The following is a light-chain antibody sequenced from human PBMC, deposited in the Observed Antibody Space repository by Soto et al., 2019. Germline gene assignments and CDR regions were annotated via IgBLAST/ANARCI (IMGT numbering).Light chain of an antibody. J-gene: IGKJ1*01. CDR2: GAS. CDR3: QQYGYSPPWT. V-gene: IGKV3-20*01. Sequence: EIVLTQSPGTLSLSPGEGATLSCRASQTVGSNYLAWYQQKPGQAPRLLIYGASRRATGIPDRFSGSGSGTDFPPTIIRLEPEDFGVYYCQQYGYSPPWTFGQGTKVETK. CDR1: QTVGSNY.